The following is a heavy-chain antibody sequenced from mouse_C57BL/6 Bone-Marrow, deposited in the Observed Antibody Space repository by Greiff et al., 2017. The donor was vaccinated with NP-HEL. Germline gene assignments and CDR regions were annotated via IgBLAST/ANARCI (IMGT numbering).Heavy chain of an antibody. J-gene: IGHJ3*01. Sequence: QVQLQQPGAELVKPGASVKLSCKASGYTFTSYWMQWVKQRPGQGLEWIGEIYPSDSYTNYNQKFKGKATLTVDPSSGTAYMQLSSLTSEDSAVYYGARSAYNCGSRSFAYWGQGTLVTVSA. CDR2: IYPSDSYT. D-gene: IGHD1-1*01. CDR1: GYTFTSYW. V-gene: IGHV1-50*01. CDR3: ARSAYNCGSRSFAY.